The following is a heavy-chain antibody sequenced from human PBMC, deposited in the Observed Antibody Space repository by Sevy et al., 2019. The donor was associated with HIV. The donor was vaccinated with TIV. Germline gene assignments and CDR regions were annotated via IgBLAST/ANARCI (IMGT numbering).Heavy chain of an antibody. CDR1: GFTFSDYA. Sequence: GGSLRLSCVASGFTFSDYAVSWVRQAPGKGLEWVAATSARDSSTYHATSVRGRFTISRDNSKNTLYLQMNSLRAEDTAVYYCTNAPDPSCKSTRCYYLDYWGQGALVTVSS. D-gene: IGHD2-2*01. V-gene: IGHV3-23*01. CDR3: TNAPDPSCKSTRCYYLDY. CDR2: TSARDSST. J-gene: IGHJ4*02.